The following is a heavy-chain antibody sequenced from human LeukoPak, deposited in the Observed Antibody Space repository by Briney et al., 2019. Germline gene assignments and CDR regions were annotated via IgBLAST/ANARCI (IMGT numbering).Heavy chain of an antibody. CDR2: ISSSGGRT. D-gene: IGHD3-9*01. CDR1: GFTFSSYA. J-gene: IGHJ4*02. CDR3: AKVAYHEILKSWFDY. V-gene: IGHV3-23*01. Sequence: GGSLRLSCAASGFTFSSYAMSWVRRAPGKGREWVSAISSSGGRTDNADSVKGRFTISRDNSKNTLYLQMNSLRAEDTAVYYCAKVAYHEILKSWFDYWGQGTLVTVSS.